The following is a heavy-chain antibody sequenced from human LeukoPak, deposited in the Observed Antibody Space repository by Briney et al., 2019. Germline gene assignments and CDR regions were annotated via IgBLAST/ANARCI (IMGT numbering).Heavy chain of an antibody. D-gene: IGHD2-21*01. Sequence: GGSLRLSCAASGFTFSSYWMHWVRQAPGKGLVWVSRINSDGSSISYADSMKGRFTISRDNAKNTLYLQMNSLRAEDTAVYYCARDGVEFYNWFDPWGQGTLVTVSS. CDR2: INSDGSSI. V-gene: IGHV3-74*01. CDR3: ARDGVEFYNWFDP. J-gene: IGHJ5*02. CDR1: GFTFSSYW.